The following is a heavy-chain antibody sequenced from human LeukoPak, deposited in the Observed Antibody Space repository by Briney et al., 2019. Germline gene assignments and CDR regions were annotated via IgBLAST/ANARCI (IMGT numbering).Heavy chain of an antibody. CDR3: ARGIAVVKGWFDP. CDR2: IIPIFGTA. CDR1: GGTFSSYA. D-gene: IGHD3-22*01. Sequence: SVNVSCKGSGGTFSSYAISWVRQAPGQGLEWMGRIIPIFGTANYAQKFQGRVTITTDKSTGKAYMEASSLRYEDTPVVVFARGIAVVKGWFDPWGQGTLVTVSS. J-gene: IGHJ5*02. V-gene: IGHV1-69*05.